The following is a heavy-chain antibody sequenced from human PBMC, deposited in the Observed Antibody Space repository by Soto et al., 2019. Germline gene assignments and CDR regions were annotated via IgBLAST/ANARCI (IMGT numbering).Heavy chain of an antibody. CDR3: AKDPGYSSGWSFGY. V-gene: IGHV3-23*01. CDR2: ISGSGGST. Sequence: PGGSLRISCAASGFTFSSYAMSWVRQAPGKGLEWVSAISGSGGSTYYADSVKGRFTISRDNSKNTLYLQMNSLRAEDTAVYYCAKDPGYSSGWSFGYWGQGTLVTVSS. J-gene: IGHJ4*02. CDR1: GFTFSSYA. D-gene: IGHD6-19*01.